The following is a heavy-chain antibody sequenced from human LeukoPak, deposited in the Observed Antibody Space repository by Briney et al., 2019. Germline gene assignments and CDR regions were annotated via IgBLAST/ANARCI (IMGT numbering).Heavy chain of an antibody. CDR3: TTVLSSNRYDLCDY. V-gene: IGHV3-15*05. D-gene: IGHD3-3*01. Sequence: PGGSLRLSCAASGYTFSNAWMSWIRQAPGKGLEWVGLIKTKSDDGTIDYAAPVRGRFTISRDDSKNTLYLQMNSLGAEDTAVYYCTTVLSSNRYDLCDYWGQGTLVTVSS. J-gene: IGHJ4*02. CDR1: GYTFSNAW. CDR2: IKTKSDDGTI.